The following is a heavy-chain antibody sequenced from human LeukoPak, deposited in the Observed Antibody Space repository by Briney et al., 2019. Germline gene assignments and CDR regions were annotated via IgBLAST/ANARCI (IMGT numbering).Heavy chain of an antibody. D-gene: IGHD3-22*01. J-gene: IGHJ3*02. CDR2: VSAYNGNT. Sequence: ASVKVSCKASGYAFTSYGISWVRQAPGQELEWMGWVSAYNGNTNYAQKLQGRVTMTTDTSTSTAYMELRSLRSDDTAVYYCARDPPSYYDNGNFDAFDIWGQGTMVTVSS. CDR1: GYAFTSYG. CDR3: ARDPPSYYDNGNFDAFDI. V-gene: IGHV1-18*01.